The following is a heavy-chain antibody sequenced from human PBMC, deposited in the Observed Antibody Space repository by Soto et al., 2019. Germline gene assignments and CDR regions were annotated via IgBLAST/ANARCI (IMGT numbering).Heavy chain of an antibody. V-gene: IGHV1-3*01. Sequence: VASVKVSCKACGYTFTSCAMQWVRQAPGQRLEWMGWINAGNGNTKYSQKLQGRVTMTTDTSTSTAYMELRSLRSDDTAVYYCARVITGTTFYYYYGMDVWGQGTTVTVSS. D-gene: IGHD1-7*01. J-gene: IGHJ6*02. CDR2: INAGNGNT. CDR3: ARVITGTTFYYYYGMDV. CDR1: GYTFTSCA.